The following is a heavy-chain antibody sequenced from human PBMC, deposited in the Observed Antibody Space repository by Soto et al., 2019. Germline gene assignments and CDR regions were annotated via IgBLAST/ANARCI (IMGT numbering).Heavy chain of an antibody. J-gene: IGHJ3*02. CDR1: GFTVSSNY. V-gene: IGHV3-53*01. Sequence: GGSLRLSCAASGFTVSSNYMSWVRQAPGKGLEWVSVIYSGGSTYYADSVKGRFTISRDNSKNTLDLQMNSLRAEDTAIYYCAKSRTVEDAFDIWGPGTMVTVSS. CDR3: AKSRTVEDAFDI. CDR2: IYSGGST. D-gene: IGHD4-4*01.